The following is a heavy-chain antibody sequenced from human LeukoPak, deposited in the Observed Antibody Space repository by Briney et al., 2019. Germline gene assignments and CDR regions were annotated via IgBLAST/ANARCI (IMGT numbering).Heavy chain of an antibody. V-gene: IGHV3-7*01. D-gene: IGHD3-9*01. CDR2: IKQDGSEK. Sequence: SGGSLRLSCAASGFTFSSYWMSWVRQAPGKGLEWVANIKQDGSEKYYVDSVKGRFTISRDNAKNSLYLQMNSLRAEDTAVYCCARDGNDILTGYYSLWGQGTLVTVSS. CDR1: GFTFSSYW. CDR3: ARDGNDILTGYYSL. J-gene: IGHJ4*02.